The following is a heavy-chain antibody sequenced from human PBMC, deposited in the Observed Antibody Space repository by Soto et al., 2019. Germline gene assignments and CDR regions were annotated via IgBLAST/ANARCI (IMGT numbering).Heavy chain of an antibody. CDR3: ARPGYCSGGSCYYFDS. CDR1: GYTFTSYY. V-gene: IGHV1-46*03. CDR2: INPSGGST. J-gene: IGHJ4*02. Sequence: ASVKVSCKASGYTFTSYYMHWVRQAPGQGLEWMGIINPSGGSTSYAQKFQGRVTMTRDTSTSTVYMELSSLRSEDTAVYYCARPGYCSGGSCYYFDSWGQGTLVTVSS. D-gene: IGHD2-15*01.